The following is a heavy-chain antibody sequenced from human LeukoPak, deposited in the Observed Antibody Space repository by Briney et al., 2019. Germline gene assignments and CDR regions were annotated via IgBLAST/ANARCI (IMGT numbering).Heavy chain of an antibody. Sequence: GGSLRLSCAVSGFTFNNYEMNWVRQAPGKGLEWISYITSSASPIYYADSVKGRFTISRDNAKNSLYLQMNSLRAEDTAVYYCAREGYCSGGSCADYYYYYYMDVWGKGTTVTVSS. CDR1: GFTFNNYE. V-gene: IGHV3-48*03. CDR3: AREGYCSGGSCADYYYYYYMDV. J-gene: IGHJ6*03. D-gene: IGHD2-15*01. CDR2: ITSSASPI.